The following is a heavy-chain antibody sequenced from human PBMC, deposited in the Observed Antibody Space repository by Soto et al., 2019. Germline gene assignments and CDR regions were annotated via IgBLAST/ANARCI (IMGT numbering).Heavy chain of an antibody. D-gene: IGHD2-15*01. CDR2: ISYDGSNI. CDR3: AKDHRCSGGSCHSTLRYYLDY. CDR1: GFTFSSFG. J-gene: IGHJ4*02. Sequence: SLSLSFPSSGFTFSSFGLHWVRQAPVIGLECVAVISYDGSNIYYADSVKGRFTISRDNSKNTLYLQMNSLIAEYTAVYYCAKDHRCSGGSCHSTLRYYLDYWGQGT. V-gene: IGHV3-30*18.